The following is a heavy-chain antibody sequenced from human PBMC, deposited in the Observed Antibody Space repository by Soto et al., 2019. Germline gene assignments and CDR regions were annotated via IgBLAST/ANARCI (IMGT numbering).Heavy chain of an antibody. D-gene: IGHD2-21*02. CDR3: ARAVVVTAIQQYYYGMDV. CDR2: IIPIFGTS. J-gene: IGHJ6*02. V-gene: IGHV1-69*01. CDR1: AGTFSSYA. Sequence: QVQLVQSGAEVKNPGSSVKVSCKASAGTFSSYAISWVRRAPGQGLEWMGRIIPIFGTSNYAQTFQGRVTITGDESTRTAYMELGSLRSEDTAVYYCARAVVVTAIQQYYYGMDVWGQGTTGTVSS.